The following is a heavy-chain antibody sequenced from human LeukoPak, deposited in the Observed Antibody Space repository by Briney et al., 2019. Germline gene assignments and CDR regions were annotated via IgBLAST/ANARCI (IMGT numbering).Heavy chain of an antibody. CDR3: GRRSVRGVIRY. Sequence: SETLSLTCTVSGASISSSSYYWGWIRQPPGEGLEWIGYTYYSSSTYYNPSLKSRVTISVDTSNNQFSLKLSSVTAADTAVYYCGRRSVRGVIRYWGQGTLVTVSS. J-gene: IGHJ4*02. D-gene: IGHD3-10*01. CDR1: GASISSSSYY. V-gene: IGHV4-39*07. CDR2: TYYSSST.